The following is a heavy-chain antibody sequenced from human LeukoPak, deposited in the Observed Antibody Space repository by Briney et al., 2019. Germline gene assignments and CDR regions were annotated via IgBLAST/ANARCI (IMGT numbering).Heavy chain of an antibody. CDR2: ISSSGSTI. D-gene: IGHD3-9*01. Sequence: GGSLRLSCAASGFTFSSYEMSWVRQAPGKGLEWVSYISSSGSTIYYADSVKGRFTISRDNAKNSLYLQMNSLRAEDTAVYYCASCSYDILTGYYFDYWGQGTLVTVSS. J-gene: IGHJ4*02. CDR3: ASCSYDILTGYYFDY. V-gene: IGHV3-48*03. CDR1: GFTFSSYE.